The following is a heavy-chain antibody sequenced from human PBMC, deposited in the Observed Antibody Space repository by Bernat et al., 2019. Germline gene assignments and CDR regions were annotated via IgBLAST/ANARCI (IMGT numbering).Heavy chain of an antibody. V-gene: IGHV3-33*01. CDR1: GFTFSSYG. CDR3: SRNARNGSAFDP. Sequence: QVQLVESGGGVVQPGRSLRLSCEASGFTFSSYGMHWVRQAPGKGLEWVAVIWYDGSNKDYADSVKGRFTISRDNSKNTLWLQMNSLRVEDKEVYYCSRNARNGSAFDPWGQGTMVTVSS. D-gene: IGHD2-15*01. CDR2: IWYDGSNK. J-gene: IGHJ5*02.